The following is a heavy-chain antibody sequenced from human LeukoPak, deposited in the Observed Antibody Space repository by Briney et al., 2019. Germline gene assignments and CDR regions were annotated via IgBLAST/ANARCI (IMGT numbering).Heavy chain of an antibody. CDR2: IHYSGST. Sequence: SEPLSLTCTVNNGYIRSPSWTWILQPPGEGPAWISYIHYSGSTNYNPSLKSRVSMSLDTSKNQFSLKLTSVTAADTAMFYCARLRPLLDQLLYFAFDSWGQGTLVTVSS. D-gene: IGHD2-2*02. CDR1: NGYIRSPS. J-gene: IGHJ4*02. V-gene: IGHV4-59*11. CDR3: ARLRPLLDQLLYFAFDS.